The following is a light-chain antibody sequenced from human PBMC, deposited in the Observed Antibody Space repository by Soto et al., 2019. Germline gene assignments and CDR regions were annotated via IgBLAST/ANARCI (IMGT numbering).Light chain of an antibody. Sequence: QSALTQPASVSGSPGQSITISCAGTSSDIGASNSVSWYQHLPGRSPTLIIYEATNRPSGISERFSGSKAGNTASLTISGLQADDESEYFCISYTTDDTFVFGGGTKLTVL. CDR3: ISYTTDDTFV. CDR2: EAT. J-gene: IGLJ1*01. CDR1: SSDIGASNS. V-gene: IGLV2-14*01.